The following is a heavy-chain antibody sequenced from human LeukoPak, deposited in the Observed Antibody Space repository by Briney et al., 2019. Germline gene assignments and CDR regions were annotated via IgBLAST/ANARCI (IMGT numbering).Heavy chain of an antibody. J-gene: IGHJ3*02. Sequence: PSRTLSLTCTVSGGSISSGSYYWSWIRQPAGKGLEWIGRIYTSGSTNYNPSLKSRVTISVDTSKNQFSLKLSSVTAADTAVYYCARDVAIFGVVDAFDIWGQGTMVTVSS. CDR1: GGSISSGSYY. CDR3: ARDVAIFGVVDAFDI. CDR2: IYTSGST. D-gene: IGHD3-3*02. V-gene: IGHV4-61*02.